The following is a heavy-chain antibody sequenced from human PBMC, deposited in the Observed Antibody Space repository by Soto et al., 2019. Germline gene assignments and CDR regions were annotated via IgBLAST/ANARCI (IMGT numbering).Heavy chain of an antibody. D-gene: IGHD3-10*01. CDR1: GFTFTSSA. CDR2: IVVGSGNT. J-gene: IGHJ6*02. CDR3: AADGQWFGELNHYYGMDV. V-gene: IGHV1-58*01. Sequence: ASVKVSCKASGFTFTSSAVQWVRQARGQRLEWIGWIVVGSGNTNYAQKFQERVTITRDMSTSTAYMELSSLRSEDTAVYYCAADGQWFGELNHYYGMDVWGQGTTVTVSS.